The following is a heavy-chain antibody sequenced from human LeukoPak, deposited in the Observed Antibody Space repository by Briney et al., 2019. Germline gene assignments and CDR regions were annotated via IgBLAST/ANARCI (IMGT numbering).Heavy chain of an antibody. D-gene: IGHD6-13*01. CDR2: ISWNSGSI. Sequence: GGSLRLSCAASGFAFDDYAMHWVRQAPGKGLEWVSGISWNSGSIDYADSVKGRFTISRDNAKNSLYLQMNSLRAEDTALYYCAKDIRAAAGIENAFDIWGQGTMVTVSS. CDR3: AKDIRAAAGIENAFDI. V-gene: IGHV3-9*01. CDR1: GFAFDDYA. J-gene: IGHJ3*02.